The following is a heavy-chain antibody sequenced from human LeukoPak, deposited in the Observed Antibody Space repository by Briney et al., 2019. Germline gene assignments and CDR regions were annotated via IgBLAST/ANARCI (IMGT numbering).Heavy chain of an antibody. V-gene: IGHV1-46*01. CDR1: GYTFTSYY. CDR2: INPSGGST. J-gene: IGHJ6*02. CDR3: ASPVARLGYYYYGMDV. D-gene: IGHD5-12*01. Sequence: GASVKVSCKASGYTFTSYYMHWVRQAPGQGLEWMGIINPSGGSTGYAQKFQGRVTMTRDTSTSTVYMELSSLRSEDTAVYYCASPVARLGYYYYGMDVWGQGTTVTVSS.